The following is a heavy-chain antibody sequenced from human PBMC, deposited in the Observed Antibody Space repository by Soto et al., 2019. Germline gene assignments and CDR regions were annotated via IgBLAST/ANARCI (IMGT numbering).Heavy chain of an antibody. CDR3: ARRYGYYGSGSYTSISNWFDP. CDR1: GGSISSSNW. V-gene: IGHV4-4*02. D-gene: IGHD3-10*01. J-gene: IGHJ5*02. Sequence: QVQLQESGPGLVKPSGTLSLTCAVSGGSISSSNWWSWVRQPPGKGLEWIGEIYHSGSTNYNPSLKSRVTISVDTSKNQFSLKLSSVTAADTAVYYCARRYGYYGSGSYTSISNWFDPWGQGTLVTVSS. CDR2: IYHSGST.